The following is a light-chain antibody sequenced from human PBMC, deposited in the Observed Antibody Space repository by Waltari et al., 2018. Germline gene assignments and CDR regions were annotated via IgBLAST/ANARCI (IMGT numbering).Light chain of an antibody. Sequence: IVLTQSPATQSLSPGERATPSCSASQSVGGNRLAWYQQTPGQAPRLLSYGASTRGPGIPDRFSGSESGTDFTLTSSRLEPEEFAVYDCQHYGASGTFGQGTKVEVK. CDR3: QHYGASGT. CDR1: QSVGGNR. CDR2: GAS. J-gene: IGKJ1*01. V-gene: IGKV3-20*01.